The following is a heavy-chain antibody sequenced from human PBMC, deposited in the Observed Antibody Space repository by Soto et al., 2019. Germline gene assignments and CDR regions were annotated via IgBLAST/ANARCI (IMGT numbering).Heavy chain of an antibody. D-gene: IGHD6-19*01. V-gene: IGHV3-23*01. Sequence: GGSLRLSCAASGFAFSSYAMSWVRQAPGKGLEWVSAISGSGGSTYYADSVKGRFTISRDNSKNTLYLQMNSLRAEDTAVYYCANAPGSSGWYDYYYYYGMDVWGQGTTVTV. CDR1: GFAFSSYA. CDR2: ISGSGGST. J-gene: IGHJ6*02. CDR3: ANAPGSSGWYDYYYYYGMDV.